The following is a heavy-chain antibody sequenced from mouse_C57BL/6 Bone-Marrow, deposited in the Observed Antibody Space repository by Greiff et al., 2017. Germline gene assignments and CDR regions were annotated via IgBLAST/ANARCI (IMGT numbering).Heavy chain of an antibody. CDR2: IWGDGST. V-gene: IGHV2-3*01. J-gene: IGHJ1*03. Sequence: VQVVESGPGLVAPSQSLSITCTVSGFSLTSYGVSWVRQPPGKGLEWLGVIWGDGSTNYHSALISRLSISKDNSKSQVFLKLNSLQTDDTATYYCAKPGGSSYRWYFDVWGTGTKVTVSS. CDR1: GFSLTSYG. CDR3: AKPGGSSYRWYFDV. D-gene: IGHD1-1*01.